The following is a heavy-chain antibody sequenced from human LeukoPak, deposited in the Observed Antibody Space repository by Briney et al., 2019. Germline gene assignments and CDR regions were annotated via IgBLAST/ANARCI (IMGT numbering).Heavy chain of an antibody. D-gene: IGHD6-13*01. V-gene: IGHV1-2*02. Sequence: SVKVSCKASGYTFTGYYMHWVRQAPGQGVEWMGCINPNNGDPHYAQKFQGRVTMTRDTSISTAYMELSSLRSDDTAFYYCTRDASRTHFDSWGQGTLVTVSS. CDR1: GYTFTGYY. CDR2: INPNNGDP. J-gene: IGHJ4*02. CDR3: TRDASRTHFDS.